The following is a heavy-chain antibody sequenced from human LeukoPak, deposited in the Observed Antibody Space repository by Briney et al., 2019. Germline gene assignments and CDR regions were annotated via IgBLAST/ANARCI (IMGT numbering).Heavy chain of an antibody. D-gene: IGHD6-19*01. CDR1: GGSFSGYY. J-gene: IGHJ4*02. Sequence: SETLSLTCAVYGGSFSGYYWSWIRQPPGKGLEWIGEINYSGSTNYNPSLKSRVTISVDTSKNQYSLKLSSVTAADTAVYYCARGVRPSDRCLVLRRLRVKVNFFYYCGQGALVTVS. V-gene: IGHV4-34*01. CDR3: ARGVRPSDRCLVLRRLRVKVNFFYY. CDR2: INYSGST.